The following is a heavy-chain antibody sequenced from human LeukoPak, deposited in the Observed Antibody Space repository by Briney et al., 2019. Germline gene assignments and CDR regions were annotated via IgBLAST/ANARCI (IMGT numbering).Heavy chain of an antibody. J-gene: IGHJ3*02. CDR3: ARNLPAGLDAFDI. V-gene: IGHV4-30-2*01. D-gene: IGHD2-2*01. CDR2: IYHSGST. CDR1: GGSLSSGGYY. Sequence: PSETLSLTCTVSGGSLSSGGYYWSWIRQPPGKGLEWIGYIYHSGSTYYNPSLKSRVTISVDRSKNQFSLKLSSVTAADTAVYYCARNLPAGLDAFDIWGQGTMVTVSS.